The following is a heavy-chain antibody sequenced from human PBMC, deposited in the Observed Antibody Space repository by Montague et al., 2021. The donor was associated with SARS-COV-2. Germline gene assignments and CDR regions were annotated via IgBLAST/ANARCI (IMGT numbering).Heavy chain of an antibody. V-gene: IGHV3-7*01. CDR3: ARVPSSKCYFEY. CDR2: KEKEK. Sequence: KEKEKYYVDYVKGRFTISRDNAKNSLYLQMNSMRAEDTDVYYCARVPSSKCYFEYWCQGTMVTVSS. J-gene: IGHJ4*02. D-gene: IGHD6-13*01.